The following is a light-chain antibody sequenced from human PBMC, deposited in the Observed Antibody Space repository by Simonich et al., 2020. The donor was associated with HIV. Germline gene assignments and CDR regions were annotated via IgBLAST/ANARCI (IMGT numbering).Light chain of an antibody. CDR3: TSYTSSSTWV. J-gene: IGLJ3*02. V-gene: IGLV2-14*03. CDR2: DVS. CDR1: SSDVGGYNY. Sequence: QSALTQPASVSGSPGQSITISCTGTSSDVGGYNYVTWYQQHPGKAPQPIIYDVSNRPSGVSNRFSGSKSGNTASLTISGLQAEDESDYYCTSYTSSSTWVFGGGTKLTVL.